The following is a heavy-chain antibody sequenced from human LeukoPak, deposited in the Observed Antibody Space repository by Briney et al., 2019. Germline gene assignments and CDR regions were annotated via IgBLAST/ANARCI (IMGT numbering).Heavy chain of an antibody. CDR1: GFTFSSYS. CDR3: ARGKLSLDV. V-gene: IGHV3-74*01. D-gene: IGHD3-16*02. J-gene: IGHJ6*04. CDR2: INTDGSST. Sequence: PGGSLRLSCAASGFTFSSYSMNWVRQAPGKGLVWVSRINTDGSSTSYADSVKGRFTISRDNAKNTLYLQTNSLRAEDTAVYYCARGKLSLDVWGKGTTVTVSS.